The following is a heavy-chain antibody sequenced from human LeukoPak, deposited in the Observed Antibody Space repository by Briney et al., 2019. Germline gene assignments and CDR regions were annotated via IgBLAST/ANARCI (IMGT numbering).Heavy chain of an antibody. Sequence: GGSLRLSCAVSGFTFSGFWMSWSRQAPGKGLEWVASINSDGSEGYYTDSVKGRFTISRDNSKNTLYLQMKNLRAEDTAIFYCANLLTGDWGQGTLVTVSS. D-gene: IGHD7-27*01. CDR1: GFTFSGFW. CDR2: INSDGSEG. CDR3: ANLLTGD. J-gene: IGHJ4*02. V-gene: IGHV3-7*03.